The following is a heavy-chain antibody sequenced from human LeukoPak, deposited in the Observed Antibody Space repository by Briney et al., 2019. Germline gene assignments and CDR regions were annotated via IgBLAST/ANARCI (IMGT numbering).Heavy chain of an antibody. V-gene: IGHV3-48*03. CDR1: GFTFSSYE. CDR2: ISSSGSTI. Sequence: GGSLRLSCAASGFTFSSYEMNWVRQAPGKGLEWVSYISSSGSTIYYADSVKGRFTISRDNAKNSLYPQMNSLRAEDTAVYYCARYRGSYRDAFDIWGQGTMVTVSS. D-gene: IGHD1-26*01. CDR3: ARYRGSYRDAFDI. J-gene: IGHJ3*02.